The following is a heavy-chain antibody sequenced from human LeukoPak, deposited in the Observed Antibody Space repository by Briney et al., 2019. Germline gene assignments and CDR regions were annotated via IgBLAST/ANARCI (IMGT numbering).Heavy chain of an antibody. CDR3: ARGGGVRGVNYFDY. D-gene: IGHD3-10*02. J-gene: IGHJ4*02. CDR1: GFTFSTYY. V-gene: IGHV3-74*01. Sequence: GGSLRLSCAASGFTFSTYYMHSVRQAPGKGLGWVSRINSDGTTTTYADSVRGRFTISRDNSKNPLYLQMNSLRAEDTAVYYCARGGGVRGVNYFDYWGQGTLVTVSS. CDR2: INSDGTTT.